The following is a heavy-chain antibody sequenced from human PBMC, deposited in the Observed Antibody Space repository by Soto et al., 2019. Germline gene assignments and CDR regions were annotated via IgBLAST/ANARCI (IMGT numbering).Heavy chain of an antibody. Sequence: QVQLVESGGGVVQPGKSLRLSCAASGFTLSSNGMHWVRQAPGKGLEWVAFIWYDGSDKYYADSVKGRFTISRDNSKNTLYLQMNSLSAEATAVYYCARDRYPNYPPDAFEIWGQGTLVTVSS. V-gene: IGHV3-33*01. CDR2: IWYDGSDK. CDR1: GFTLSSNG. CDR3: ARDRYPNYPPDAFEI. J-gene: IGHJ3*02. D-gene: IGHD4-4*01.